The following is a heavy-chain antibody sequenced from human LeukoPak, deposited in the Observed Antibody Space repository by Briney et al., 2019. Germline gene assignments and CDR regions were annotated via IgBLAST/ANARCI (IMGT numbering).Heavy chain of an antibody. CDR3: ARDRSPEGYYDSSHWDYYHGMDV. V-gene: IGHV4-39*02. CDR2: IYYSGST. Sequence: PSETLSLTCTVSGGSISSSGYYWGWIRQPPGKGLEWIGSIYYSGSTYYNPSLKSRVTISVDTSKNQFSLKLSSVTAADTAVYYCARDRSPEGYYDSSHWDYYHGMDVLGQGTTVTVSS. D-gene: IGHD3-22*01. CDR1: GGSISSSGYY. J-gene: IGHJ6*02.